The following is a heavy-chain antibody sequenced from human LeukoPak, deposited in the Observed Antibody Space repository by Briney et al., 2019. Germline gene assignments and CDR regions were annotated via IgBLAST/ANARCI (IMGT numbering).Heavy chain of an antibody. D-gene: IGHD6-13*01. V-gene: IGHV3-23*01. CDR3: AKQVEAAAGDNWFDP. J-gene: IGHJ5*02. CDR1: GFTFDDYG. Sequence: GGSLRLSCAASGFTFDDYGMSWVRQAPGKGLEWVSAISGSGGSTYYADSVKGRFTISRDNSKNTLYLQMNSLRAEDTAVYYCAKQVEAAAGDNWFDPWGQGTLVTVSS. CDR2: ISGSGGST.